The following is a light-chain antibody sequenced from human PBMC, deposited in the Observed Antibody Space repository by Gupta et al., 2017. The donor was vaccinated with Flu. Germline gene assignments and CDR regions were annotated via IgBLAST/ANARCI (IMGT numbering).Light chain of an antibody. J-gene: IGKJ2*01. Sequence: EIVLTPSPATLSLSPGERATLSCRTSQSVNNYLAWYQQKPAQAPRLLIYGASNRATGLPARFSGSGSGTEFTLTISSREPEDFAVYYCQHRNKCPDTFGQGTKLQTK. CDR1: QSVNNY. CDR2: GAS. V-gene: IGKV3-11*01. CDR3: QHRNKCPDT.